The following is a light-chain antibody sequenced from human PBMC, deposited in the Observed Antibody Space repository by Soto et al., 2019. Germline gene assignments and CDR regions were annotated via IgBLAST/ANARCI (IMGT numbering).Light chain of an antibody. CDR2: AAS. CDR1: QTIIRY. J-gene: IGKJ3*01. V-gene: IGKV1-39*01. Sequence: DIQMTQSPSSLSASVGDRVTITCRSSQTIIRYLDWYQQKPGRAPNLLIYAASTLQSGVPSRFSGSASGTEFTLTISSLQPEDFATYSCQQSYSTLFSFGPWTKVEIK. CDR3: QQSYSTLFS.